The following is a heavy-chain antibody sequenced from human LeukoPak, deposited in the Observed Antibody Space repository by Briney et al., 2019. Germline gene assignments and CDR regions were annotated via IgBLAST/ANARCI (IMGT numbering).Heavy chain of an antibody. D-gene: IGHD6-19*01. J-gene: IGHJ3*02. CDR3: ARVDSGWYVFDI. V-gene: IGHV4-34*01. CDR2: INHSGST. CDR1: GGSLSGYY. Sequence: PSETLSLTCAVHGGSLSGYYWSWIRPPPGKRLEWIGEINHSGSTNYNPSLKSRVTISVDTSKNQFSLKLSSVTAADTAVYYCARVDSGWYVFDIWGQGTMVTVSS.